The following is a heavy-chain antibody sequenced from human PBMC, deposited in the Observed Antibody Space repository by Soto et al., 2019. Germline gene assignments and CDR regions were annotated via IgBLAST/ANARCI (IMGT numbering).Heavy chain of an antibody. CDR3: ASDFEY. CDR1: GFTFSTFW. J-gene: IGHJ4*02. V-gene: IGHV3-74*01. Sequence: EVQLVESGGGLVQPGGSLRLSCEASGFTFSTFWMHWVRQAPGKGLVLVSRINSDGSSTNDADAVKGRVTISRDNAKNTLYLHLNSLRPQYTAVYYCASDFEYWGQGTLVTVSS. CDR2: INSDGSST.